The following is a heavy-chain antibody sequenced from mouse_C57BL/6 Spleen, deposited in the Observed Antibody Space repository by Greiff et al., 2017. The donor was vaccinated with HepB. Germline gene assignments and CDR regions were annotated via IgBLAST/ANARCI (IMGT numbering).Heavy chain of an antibody. CDR2: IYPGDGDT. CDR1: GYAFSSSW. V-gene: IGHV1-82*01. CDR3: ALDAMDY. J-gene: IGHJ4*01. Sequence: VQLQQSGPELVKPGASVKISCKASGYAFSSSWMNWVKQRPGKGLEWIGRIYPGDGDTNYNGKFKGKATRTADKSSSTAYMQLSSLTSEDSAVYYCALDAMDYWGQGTSVTVSS.